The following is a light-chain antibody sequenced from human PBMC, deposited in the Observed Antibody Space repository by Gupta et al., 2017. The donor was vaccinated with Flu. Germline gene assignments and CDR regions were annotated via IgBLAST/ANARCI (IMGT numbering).Light chain of an antibody. CDR2: DAS. CDR1: QSVSSY. V-gene: IGKV3-11*01. Sequence: EFVLTQSPATLSLSPGERATLSCRASQSVSSYLTWYQQKPGQAPRLLIYDASNRATGIPARFSGSGSGTDFTLTISSLEPEDFAVYYCQQRSNWPPGFGQGTKVEIK. J-gene: IGKJ1*01. CDR3: QQRSNWPPG.